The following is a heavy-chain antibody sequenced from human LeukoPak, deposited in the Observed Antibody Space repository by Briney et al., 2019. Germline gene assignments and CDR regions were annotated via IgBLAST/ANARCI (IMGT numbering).Heavy chain of an antibody. CDR3: ARERYDFWSFDY. V-gene: IGHV4-4*09. CDR2: IYTTGTT. D-gene: IGHD3-3*01. Sequence: SETLSLTCTVSGGSFSSYYWSWIRLPPGKGLEWIGYIYTTGTTSYNPSLKRRVTISLDTSKNQFSLQLSSVTAADTAVYYCARERYDFWSFDYWGQGTLVTFSS. J-gene: IGHJ4*02. CDR1: GGSFSSYY.